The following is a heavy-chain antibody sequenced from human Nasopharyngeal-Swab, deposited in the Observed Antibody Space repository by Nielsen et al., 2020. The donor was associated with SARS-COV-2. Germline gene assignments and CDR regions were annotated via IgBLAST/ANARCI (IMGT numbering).Heavy chain of an antibody. V-gene: IGHV3-9*01. D-gene: IGHD1-14*01. CDR2: ISWNSGSI. Sequence: GGSLRLSCAASGFTFDDYAMHWVRQAPGKGLEWVSGISWNSGSIGYADSVKGRFTISRDNAKNSLYLQMNSLRAEDTALYYCARDRGITMPFDYWGQGTLVTVSS. J-gene: IGHJ4*02. CDR3: ARDRGITMPFDY. CDR1: GFTFDDYA.